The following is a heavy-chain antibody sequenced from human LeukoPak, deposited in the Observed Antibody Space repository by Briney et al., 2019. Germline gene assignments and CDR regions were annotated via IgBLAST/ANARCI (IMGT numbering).Heavy chain of an antibody. CDR1: GYTFTSYY. Sequence: ASVNVSCKASGYTFTSYYMHWVRQAPGQGLEWMGMINPSGGSTSYAQKFQGRVTMTRDTSTSTVYMELSSLRSEDTAVYYCARTYRYDSSGYYSLYYWGQGTLVTVSS. CDR3: ARTYRYDSSGYYSLYY. D-gene: IGHD3-22*01. CDR2: INPSGGST. J-gene: IGHJ4*02. V-gene: IGHV1-46*01.